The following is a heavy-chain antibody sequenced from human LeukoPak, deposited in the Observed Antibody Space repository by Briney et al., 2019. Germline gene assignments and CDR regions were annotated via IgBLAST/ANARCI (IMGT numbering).Heavy chain of an antibody. J-gene: IGHJ4*02. D-gene: IGHD1-26*01. CDR2: ISVNGNTT. Sequence: GGSLRLSCTASGFALDSFAMHWVRQGAGKRLEYISAISVNGNTTYYDTSVKGRFVISRDNSRNKLYLQMGRLRPEDTAMYFCVRGGASGIDYWGRGALVTVS. V-gene: IGHV3-64*01. CDR1: GFALDSFA. CDR3: VRGGASGIDY.